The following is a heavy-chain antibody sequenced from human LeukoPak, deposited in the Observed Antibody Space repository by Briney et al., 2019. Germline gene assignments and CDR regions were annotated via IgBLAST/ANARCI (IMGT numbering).Heavy chain of an antibody. CDR2: ISGSGGST. CDR1: GFTFSSYA. V-gene: IGHV3-23*01. Sequence: GGSLRVSCAASGFTFSSYAMSWVRQAPGKGLEWVSGISGSGGSTYYADSVKGRFTISRDNSKNTLYLQMNSLRAEDTAVYYWAKDFEAYCGGDCYLDYWGQGTLVTVSS. CDR3: AKDFEAYCGGDCYLDY. D-gene: IGHD2-21*01. J-gene: IGHJ4*02.